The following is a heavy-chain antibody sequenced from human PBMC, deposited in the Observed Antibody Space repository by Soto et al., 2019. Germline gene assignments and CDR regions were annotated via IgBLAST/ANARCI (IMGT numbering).Heavy chain of an antibody. D-gene: IGHD3-22*01. CDR2: ISDSGGST. J-gene: IGHJ5*02. CDR3: AKVPQEYYYDSSGHLQA. Sequence: PGGSLRLSCAVSGFTFSNYAMSWVRQAPGKGLEWVSVISDSGGSTYYADSVKGRFTISRDNSKNTLYLQMNSLRAEDTAIYYCAKVPQEYYYDSSGHLQAWGQGTLVTVSS. CDR1: GFTFSNYA. V-gene: IGHV3-23*01.